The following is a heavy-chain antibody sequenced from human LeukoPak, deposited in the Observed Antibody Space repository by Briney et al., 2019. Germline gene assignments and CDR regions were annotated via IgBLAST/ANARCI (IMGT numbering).Heavy chain of an antibody. Sequence: KPSETLSLTCAAYGGSFSDYCWTWIRQPPGKGLEWIGDINHSGSTNYKASLESRVTISQDTSKNQFSLKLNSVTAADTAVYYCARPRSQQLVQGDAFDIWGQGTMVTVSS. J-gene: IGHJ3*02. CDR2: INHSGST. V-gene: IGHV4-34*01. CDR1: GGSFSDYC. CDR3: ARPRSQQLVQGDAFDI. D-gene: IGHD6-13*01.